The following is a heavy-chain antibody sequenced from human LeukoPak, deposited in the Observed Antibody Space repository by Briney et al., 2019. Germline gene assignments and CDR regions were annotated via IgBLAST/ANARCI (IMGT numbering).Heavy chain of an antibody. D-gene: IGHD3-10*01. V-gene: IGHV3-9*01. CDR2: ISWNSGTI. Sequence: PGGSLRLSCAASGFTFDDYAMHWVRQAPGKGLEWVSGISWNSGTIAYADSVKGRFTISRDNSKNTLYLQMNSLRAEDTAVYYCARDPIRRERGALGYWGQGTLVTVSS. J-gene: IGHJ4*02. CDR1: GFTFDDYA. CDR3: ARDPIRRERGALGY.